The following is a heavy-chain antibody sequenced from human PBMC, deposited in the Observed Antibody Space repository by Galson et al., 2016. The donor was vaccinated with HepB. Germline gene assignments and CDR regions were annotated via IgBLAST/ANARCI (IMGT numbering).Heavy chain of an antibody. CDR1: GNTFSNYT. D-gene: IGHD3-16*01. CDR2: INTGNGNT. CDR3: AFLRFRGIRYYTTMDV. Sequence: SVKVSCKASGNTFSNYTLHWVRQAPGHRPEWMGWINTGNGNTKYSQKFQGRLTFTRDTSASTTYMELSSLSSEDTAVFYCAFLRFRGIRYYTTMDVRGQGTTVTVSS. J-gene: IGHJ6*02. V-gene: IGHV1-3*04.